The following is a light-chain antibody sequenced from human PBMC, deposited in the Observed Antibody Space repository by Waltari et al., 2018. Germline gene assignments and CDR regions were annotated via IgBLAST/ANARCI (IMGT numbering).Light chain of an antibody. CDR1: SSAFGDYNY. CDR3: SSYTTTRTRV. CDR2: DIS. Sequence: QSALTQPASVSGSPGQSITISCIGTSSAFGDYNYVSWYQHHPGKAPKLMIYDISNRHSGVSNRFSGSKSGSTASLTISGLQAEDEADYYCSSYTTTRTRVFGGGTKLTVL. J-gene: IGLJ3*02. V-gene: IGLV2-14*01.